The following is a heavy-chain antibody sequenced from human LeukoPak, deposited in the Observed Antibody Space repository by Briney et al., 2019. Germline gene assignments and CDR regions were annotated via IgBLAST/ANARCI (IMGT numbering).Heavy chain of an antibody. V-gene: IGHV4-4*07. J-gene: IGHJ3*02. CDR3: ASAKESISPRDAFDI. CDR2: IYTSGST. Sequence: PSETLSLTCTVSGGSISSYYWSWIRQPAGKGLEWIGRIYTSGSTNYNPSLKSRVTMSVDTSKNQFSLKLSSVTAADTAVYYCASAKESISPRDAFDIWGQGTMVTVSS. D-gene: IGHD2-21*01. CDR1: GGSISSYY.